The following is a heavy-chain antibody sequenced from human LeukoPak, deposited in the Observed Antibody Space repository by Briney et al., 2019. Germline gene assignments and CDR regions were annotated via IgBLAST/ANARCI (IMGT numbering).Heavy chain of an antibody. V-gene: IGHV3-30*04. Sequence: PGRSLRLSCAASGFTFSSYAMHWVRQAPGKGLEWVAVISYDGSNKYYADSVKGRFTISRDNSKNTLYLQMNSLRAEDTAVYYCARVPATDWDQGTLVTVSS. CDR1: GFTFSSYA. CDR2: ISYDGSNK. D-gene: IGHD2-2*01. CDR3: ARVPATD. J-gene: IGHJ1*01.